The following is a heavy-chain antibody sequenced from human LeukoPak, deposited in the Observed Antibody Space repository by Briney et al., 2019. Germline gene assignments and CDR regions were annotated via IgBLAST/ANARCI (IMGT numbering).Heavy chain of an antibody. D-gene: IGHD1-26*01. Sequence: GGSLRLSCAAFGFPLSSYAMSWVRQAPGKGLEWVSATSSSDAGTYHADSVRGRFTISRDNSKNTLYLQMNSLRAEDTAVYYCARDLGYVDYWGQGTLVTVSS. V-gene: IGHV3-23*01. CDR1: GFPLSSYA. J-gene: IGHJ4*02. CDR3: ARDLGYVDY. CDR2: TSSSDAGT.